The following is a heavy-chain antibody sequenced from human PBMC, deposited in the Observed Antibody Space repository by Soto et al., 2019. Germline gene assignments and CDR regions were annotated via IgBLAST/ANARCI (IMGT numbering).Heavy chain of an antibody. CDR1: GFTFSTYW. J-gene: IGHJ5*02. CDR2: INQDGSEK. V-gene: IGHV3-7*01. CDR3: SRSLNA. Sequence: LRLSFAASGFTFSTYWMDWVRQTPGKGLEWVANINQDGSEKNYVDSVKGRFTIYRDNAKNSLYLQMTSLTAEDSALYYCSRSLNAWGKGTLRTDSS.